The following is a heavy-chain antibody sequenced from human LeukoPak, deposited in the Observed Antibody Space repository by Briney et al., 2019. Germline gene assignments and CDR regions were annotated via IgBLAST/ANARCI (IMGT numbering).Heavy chain of an antibody. V-gene: IGHV3-48*01. CDR2: ISPSSGTI. J-gene: IGHJ4*02. D-gene: IGHD3-10*01. CDR3: AKDNGRLVRGTIDY. CDR1: GFTFSTYS. Sequence: GGSLRLSCAASGFTFSTYSMNWVRQAPGKGLEWVSYISPSSGTIYYADSVKGRFTISRDNSKNTLYLQMNSLRVEDTAVYYCAKDNGRLVRGTIDYWGQGTLVPVSS.